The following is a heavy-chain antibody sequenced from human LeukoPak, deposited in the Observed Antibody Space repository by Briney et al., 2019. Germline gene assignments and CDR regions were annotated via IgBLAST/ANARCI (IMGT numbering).Heavy chain of an antibody. J-gene: IGHJ4*02. Sequence: GGSLRLSCEASGFTFSTYWMSWVRQAPGRGLEWVANIKQDGSEKYYVDSVKGRLTISRDNAKNSLYLQMNSLRAEDTAMYYCARDSAGNDYWGQGTLVTVSS. CDR1: GFTFSTYW. CDR2: IKQDGSEK. D-gene: IGHD6-13*01. CDR3: ARDSAGNDY. V-gene: IGHV3-7*01.